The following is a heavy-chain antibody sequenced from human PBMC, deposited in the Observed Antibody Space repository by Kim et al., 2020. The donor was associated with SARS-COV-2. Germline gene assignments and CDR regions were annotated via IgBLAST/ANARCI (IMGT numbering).Heavy chain of an antibody. Sequence: VKGRFTISRDNSKNTLYLQMNSLRAEDTAVYYCASRNCSSTSCPSPFDYWGQGTLVTVSS. D-gene: IGHD2-2*01. CDR3: ASRNCSSTSCPSPFDY. J-gene: IGHJ4*02. V-gene: IGHV3-53*01.